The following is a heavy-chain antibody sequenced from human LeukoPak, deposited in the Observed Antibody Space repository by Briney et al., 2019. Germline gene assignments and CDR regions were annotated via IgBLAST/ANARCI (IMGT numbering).Heavy chain of an antibody. V-gene: IGHV4-4*08. J-gene: IGHJ5*02. CDR2: IYTSGST. CDR1: GFTFDDYA. Sequence: PGGSLRLSCAASGFTFDDYAMHWVRQAPGKGLEWLGRIYTSGSTNYNPALKSRVTISVDTSKNQFSLKLSSVTAADTAVYYCARSSEYQLMLFDPWGQGTLVTVSS. D-gene: IGHD2-2*01. CDR3: ARSSEYQLMLFDP.